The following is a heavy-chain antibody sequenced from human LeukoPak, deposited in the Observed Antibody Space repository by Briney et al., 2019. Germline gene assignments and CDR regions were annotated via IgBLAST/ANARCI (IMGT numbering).Heavy chain of an antibody. V-gene: IGHV3-64*04. CDR2: VSANGGST. J-gene: IGHJ4*02. D-gene: IGHD6-19*01. Sequence: GGSLRLSCSASGFTFSSYAMHWVRQAPGKGLEYVSGVSANGGSTNYADSVKGRFTISRDNALNSLYLQMNSLRAEDTAVYYCARGSHSSGWYATDWGQGTLVTVSS. CDR3: ARGSHSSGWYATD. CDR1: GFTFSSYA.